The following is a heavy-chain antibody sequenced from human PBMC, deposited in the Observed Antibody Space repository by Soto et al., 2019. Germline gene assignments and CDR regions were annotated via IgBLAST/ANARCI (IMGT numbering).Heavy chain of an antibody. CDR3: ARDGPTEGLWAFSPQYRYFDY. CDR1: GFTFSSYG. D-gene: IGHD3-16*02. V-gene: IGHV3-33*01. J-gene: IGHJ4*02. Sequence: QVQLVESGGGVVQPGRSLRLSCAASGFTFSSYGMHWVRQAPGKGLEWVAVIWYDGSNKYYADSVKGRFTISRDNSKNTLYLQMNTLQAEDTAVYYCARDGPTEGLWAFSPQYRYFDYWGQGTLVTVSS. CDR2: IWYDGSNK.